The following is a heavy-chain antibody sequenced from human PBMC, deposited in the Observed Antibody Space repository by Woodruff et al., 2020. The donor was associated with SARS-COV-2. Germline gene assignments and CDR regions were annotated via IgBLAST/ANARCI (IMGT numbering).Heavy chain of an antibody. J-gene: IGHJ6*03. CDR3: AIGPGNYYFYMEV. V-gene: IGHV3-9*01. CDR2: ISWNSGSI. Sequence: SGISWNSGSIGYADSVKGRFTISRDNAKNSLYLQMNSLRAEDTALYYCAIGPGNYYFYMEVWGKGTTVT. D-gene: IGHD3-10*01.